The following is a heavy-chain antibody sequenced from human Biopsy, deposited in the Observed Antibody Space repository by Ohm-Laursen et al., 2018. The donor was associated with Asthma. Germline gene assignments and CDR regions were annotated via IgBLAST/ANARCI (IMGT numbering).Heavy chain of an antibody. J-gene: IGHJ3*02. CDR2: IDTANGNT. CDR1: GYTFIHFA. Sequence: SVKVSCKASGYTFIHFAIHWVRQAPGQRLEWMGWIDTANGNTKYSQKFQGRLTISRDTSASTAYMDLSSLRSEDTAVYYCARTYFDFLTGQVHDAFAMWGQGTMVTVSS. V-gene: IGHV1-3*04. D-gene: IGHD3-9*01. CDR3: ARTYFDFLTGQVHDAFAM.